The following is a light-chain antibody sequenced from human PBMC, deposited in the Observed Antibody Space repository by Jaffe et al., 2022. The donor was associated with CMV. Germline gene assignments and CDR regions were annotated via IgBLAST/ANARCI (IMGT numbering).Light chain of an antibody. CDR2: QNS. Sequence: SYELTQPSSVSVSPGQTASITCSGDKLGDKYASWYQQKPGQSPVLVIYQNSKRPSGIPERFSGSNSGSTATLTISGTQAMDEADFYCLAWDSSVVFGGGTKLTVL. V-gene: IGLV3-1*01. CDR3: LAWDSSVV. J-gene: IGLJ2*01. CDR1: KLGDKY.